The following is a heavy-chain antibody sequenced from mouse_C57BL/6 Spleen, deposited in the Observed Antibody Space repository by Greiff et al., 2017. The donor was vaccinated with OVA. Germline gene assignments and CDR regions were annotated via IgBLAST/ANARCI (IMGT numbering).Heavy chain of an antibody. CDR3: ARGGDSNYAMDY. CDR1: GYSITSGYY. D-gene: IGHD2-5*01. CDR2: ISYDGSN. Sequence: EVQVVESGPGLVKPSQSLSLTCSVTGYSITSGYYWNWIRQFPGNKLEWMGYISYDGSNNYNPSLKNRISITRDTSKNQFFLKLNSVTTEDTATYYCARGGDSNYAMDYWGQGTSVTVSS. V-gene: IGHV3-6*01. J-gene: IGHJ4*01.